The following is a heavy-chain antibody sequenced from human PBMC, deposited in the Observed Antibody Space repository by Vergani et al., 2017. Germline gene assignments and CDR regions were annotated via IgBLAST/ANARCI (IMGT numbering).Heavy chain of an antibody. D-gene: IGHD3-3*01. CDR1: GFTFSDYG. CDR2: IRIDGSEQ. Sequence: QVHLVESGGGVVQPGGSLRLSCAASGFTFSDYGVHWVRQAPGKGLEWVAFIRIDGSEQYYADSVKGRFTVSRDNSKYTLYLQIHSLRPEDTALYYCARDEKRGYYASDLPYWGQGTLDTVSS. V-gene: IGHV3-30*02. J-gene: IGHJ4*02. CDR3: ARDEKRGYYASDLPY.